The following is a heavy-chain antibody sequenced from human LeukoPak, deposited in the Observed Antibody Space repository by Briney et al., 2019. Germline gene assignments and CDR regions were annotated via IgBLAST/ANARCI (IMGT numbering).Heavy chain of an antibody. V-gene: IGHV4-39*01. Sequence: SETLSLTCTVSGASISGSGYYWGWLRQPPGKGLEWIGSIYSSGSTYYNASLQSRVTISIETSKNPISLRLNSVTAAHTAMYYCAKSGGYGLIVYWGHGTLVTVSS. CDR1: GASISGSGYY. CDR3: AKSGGYGLIVY. CDR2: IYSSGST. D-gene: IGHD1-26*01. J-gene: IGHJ4*01.